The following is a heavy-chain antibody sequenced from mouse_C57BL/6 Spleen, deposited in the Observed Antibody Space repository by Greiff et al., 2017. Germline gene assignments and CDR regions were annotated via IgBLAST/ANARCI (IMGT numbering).Heavy chain of an antibody. CDR3: ARRAVVATPDY. J-gene: IGHJ2*01. D-gene: IGHD1-1*01. V-gene: IGHV1-26*01. Sequence: VQLQQSGPELVKPGASVKISCKASGYTFTDYYMNWVKQSHGKSLEWIGDINPNNGGTSYNQKFKGKATLTVDKSSSTAYMELRSLTSEDSAVYYCARRAVVATPDYWGQGTTLTVSS. CDR2: INPNNGGT. CDR1: GYTFTDYY.